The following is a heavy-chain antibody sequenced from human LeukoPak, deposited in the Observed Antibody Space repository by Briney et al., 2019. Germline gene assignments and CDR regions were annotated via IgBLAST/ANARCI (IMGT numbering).Heavy chain of an antibody. Sequence: SETLSLTCAVSGGSISSSNWWSRVRQPPGKGLEWIGEIYHSGSTNYNPSLKSRVTISVDKSKNQFSLKLSSVTAADTAVYYCARLKTLELYYYYGMDVWGQGTTVTVSS. D-gene: IGHD1-7*01. V-gene: IGHV4-4*02. CDR3: ARLKTLELYYYYGMDV. J-gene: IGHJ6*02. CDR1: GGSISSSNW. CDR2: IYHSGST.